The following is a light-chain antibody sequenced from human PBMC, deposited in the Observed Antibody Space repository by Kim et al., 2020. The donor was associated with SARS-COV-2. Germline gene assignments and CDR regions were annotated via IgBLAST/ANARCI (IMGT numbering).Light chain of an antibody. J-gene: IGKJ2*01. Sequence: SASVGAGVTFTCRASQSMSSWWAWFQQRPGKAPKVLIYKATSLESGVPSTFSGSGSGTEFTLTISSLQPDDFATYYCQQFNSYPNTFGQGTKLEI. CDR1: QSMSSW. CDR3: QQFNSYPNT. CDR2: KAT. V-gene: IGKV1-5*03.